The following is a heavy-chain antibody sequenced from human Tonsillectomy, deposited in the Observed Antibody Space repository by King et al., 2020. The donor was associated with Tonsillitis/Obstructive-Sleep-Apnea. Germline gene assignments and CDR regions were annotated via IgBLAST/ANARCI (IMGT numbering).Heavy chain of an antibody. CDR3: ARIRSGVYDAFDI. Sequence: TLKESGPALVKPTQTLTLTCTLSGLSLSTSGLCVSWIRQPPGKALEWLARLDWDDDKYYGTSLKTRLTISKDTSKNQVVLTMTNMDPVDTATYYCARIRSGVYDAFDIWGQGTMVTVSS. J-gene: IGHJ3*02. D-gene: IGHD7-27*01. CDR1: GLSLSTSGLC. V-gene: IGHV2-70*11. CDR2: LDWDDDK.